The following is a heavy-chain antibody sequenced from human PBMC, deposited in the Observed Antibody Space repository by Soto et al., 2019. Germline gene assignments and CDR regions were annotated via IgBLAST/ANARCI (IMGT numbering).Heavy chain of an antibody. Sequence: GGSLRLSCAASGFTFSTYTVHWVRQAPGKGLEWVASILFDGSNKYYADSAKGRFTISRDNSKNTVYVQMNSLRPEDTAVYYCARGYSSSWYYFDYWGQGTLVTVSS. CDR2: ILFDGSNK. CDR3: ARGYSSSWYYFDY. CDR1: GFTFSTYT. J-gene: IGHJ4*02. D-gene: IGHD6-13*01. V-gene: IGHV3-30-3*01.